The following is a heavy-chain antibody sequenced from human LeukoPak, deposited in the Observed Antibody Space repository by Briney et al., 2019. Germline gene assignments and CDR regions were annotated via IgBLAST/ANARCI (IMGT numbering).Heavy chain of an antibody. CDR3: ARGLVGSYGYRAFAY. CDR1: GYTFTSYD. D-gene: IGHD5-18*01. Sequence: ASVKVSCKASGYTFTSYDINWVRQATGQGLEWMGWMNPNRGNTGYAQKFQGRVTMTRDTSISTPYMEMSSLRSEDTAVYYCARGLVGSYGYRAFAYRGQGTLVTVSS. J-gene: IGHJ4*02. V-gene: IGHV1-8*01. CDR2: MNPNRGNT.